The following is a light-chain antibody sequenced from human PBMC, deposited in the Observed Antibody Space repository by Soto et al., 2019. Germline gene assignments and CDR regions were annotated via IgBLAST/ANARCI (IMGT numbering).Light chain of an antibody. J-gene: IGLJ1*01. CDR3: SSYAGSSTPYV. V-gene: IGLV2-11*01. CDR1: SRDVGASNY. CDR2: TVT. Sequence: QSALTQPRSVSGSPGQSVTISCTGSSRDVGASNYVSWYQQYPGKAPKLMIYTVTKRPSGVPDRFSGSKSGNSASLTISGLQAEDEAVYYCSSYAGSSTPYVFGTGTKLTVL.